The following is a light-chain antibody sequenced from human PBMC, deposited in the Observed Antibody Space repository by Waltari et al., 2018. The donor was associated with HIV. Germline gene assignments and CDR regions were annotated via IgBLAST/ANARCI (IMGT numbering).Light chain of an antibody. J-gene: IGKJ3*01. CDR1: QTVYYK. CDR2: DAS. CDR3: QQTYRSPLT. V-gene: IGKV1-39*01. Sequence: DIQMTQSPSSLSESVGDSVSFTCRASQTVYYKVNWFQQRPGKPPKVLIYDASNLQSGVPSRFSGSGSGTNFTINSLQPDDFASYFCQQTYRSPLTFGPGTKVDIK.